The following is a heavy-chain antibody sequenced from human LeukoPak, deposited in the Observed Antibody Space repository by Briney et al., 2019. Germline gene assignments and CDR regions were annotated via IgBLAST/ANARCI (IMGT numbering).Heavy chain of an antibody. CDR1: GGSISRYY. CDR2: IYSDGTI. CDR3: ARDSGTTGEVKFDP. J-gene: IGHJ5*02. Sequence: PSETLSLTCTVSGGSISRYYWSWIRQPAGKGLEWIGRIYSDGTITYNPSLQSRLTMPIDTSKNQFSLKLSFVTAADTAVYYCARDSGTTGEVKFDPWGQGTLVTVSS. D-gene: IGHD4-17*01. V-gene: IGHV4-4*07.